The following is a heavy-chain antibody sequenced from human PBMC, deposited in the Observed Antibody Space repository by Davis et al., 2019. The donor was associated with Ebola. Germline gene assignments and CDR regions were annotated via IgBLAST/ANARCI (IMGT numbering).Heavy chain of an antibody. CDR3: AKDIWGGSSGYYYWYYFDY. D-gene: IGHD3-22*01. V-gene: IGHV3-23*01. Sequence: GESLKISCAASGFTVSSNYMSWVRQAPGKGLEWVSAISGSGGSTYYADSVKGRFTISRDNSKNTLYLQMNSLRAEDTAVYYCAKDIWGGSSGYYYWYYFDYWGQGTLVTVSS. CDR2: ISGSGGST. J-gene: IGHJ4*02. CDR1: GFTVSSNY.